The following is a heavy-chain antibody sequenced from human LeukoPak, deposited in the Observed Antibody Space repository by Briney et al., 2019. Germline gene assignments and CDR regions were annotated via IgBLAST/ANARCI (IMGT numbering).Heavy chain of an antibody. CDR2: ISGSGGST. J-gene: IGHJ5*02. Sequence: PGGSLRLSCAASGFTFSSYSMNWVRQAPGKGLEWVSAISGSGGSTYYADSVKGRFTISRDNSKNTLYLQMNSLRAEDTAVYYCAKDRSLLGYDSSGTPGTWGQGTLVTVSS. V-gene: IGHV3-23*01. D-gene: IGHD3-22*01. CDR1: GFTFSSYS. CDR3: AKDRSLLGYDSSGTPGT.